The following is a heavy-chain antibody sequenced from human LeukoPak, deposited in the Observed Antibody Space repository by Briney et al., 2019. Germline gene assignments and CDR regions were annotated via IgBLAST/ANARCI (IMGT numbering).Heavy chain of an antibody. J-gene: IGHJ4*02. CDR3: ARDSGKDYYGSGSRFDY. Sequence: ASVKVSCKASVYTFTSYYMHWVRQAPGQGLEWMGIFNPSGGSTSYAQKFQGRVTMTRDTSTSTVYMELSSLRSEDTAVYYCARDSGKDYYGSGSRFDYWGQGTLVTVSS. D-gene: IGHD3-10*01. CDR1: VYTFTSYY. V-gene: IGHV1-46*01. CDR2: FNPSGGST.